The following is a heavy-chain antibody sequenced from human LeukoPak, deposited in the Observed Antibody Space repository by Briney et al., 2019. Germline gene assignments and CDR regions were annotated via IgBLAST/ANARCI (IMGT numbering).Heavy chain of an antibody. V-gene: IGHV4-39*01. CDR1: GGSISSSSYY. Sequence: SETLSLTCTVSGGSISSSSYYWGWILQPPGKGLEWIGSIYYSGSTYYNPSLKSRVTISVDTSKNQFSLKLSSVTAADTAVYYCARQHCLEQRLALPGNYFDYWGQGTLVTVSS. CDR3: ARQHCLEQRLALPGNYFDY. J-gene: IGHJ4*02. CDR2: IYYSGST. D-gene: IGHD6-25*01.